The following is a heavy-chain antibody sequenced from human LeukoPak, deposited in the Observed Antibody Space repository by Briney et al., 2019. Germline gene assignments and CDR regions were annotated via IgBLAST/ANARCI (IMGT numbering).Heavy chain of an antibody. CDR1: GYTFTDPAYH. V-gene: IGHV1-18*04. CDR3: ARAVSPTVDY. Sequence: GASVKVSCKTSGYTFTDPAYHLHWVRQAPGQGLEWMGRIDPSSGNTNYAQKLQGRVTMTTDTSTSTAYMELRSLRSDDTAVYYCARAVSPTVDYWGQGTLVTVSS. CDR2: IDPSSGNT. J-gene: IGHJ4*02.